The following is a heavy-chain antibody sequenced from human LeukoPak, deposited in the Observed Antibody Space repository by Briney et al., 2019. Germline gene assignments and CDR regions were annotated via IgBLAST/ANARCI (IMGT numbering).Heavy chain of an antibody. D-gene: IGHD2-2*01. J-gene: IGHJ6*03. CDR2: INHSGST. CDR3: ARTRRGYCSSTSCYAVYYYYYMDV. Sequence: SETLSLTCAVYGGSFSGYYWSWIRQPPGKGLEWIGEINHSGSTNYNPSLKSRVTISVDTSQNQFSLKLSSVTAADTAVYYCARTRRGYCSSTSCYAVYYYYYMDVWGKGTTVTVSS. V-gene: IGHV4-34*01. CDR1: GGSFSGYY.